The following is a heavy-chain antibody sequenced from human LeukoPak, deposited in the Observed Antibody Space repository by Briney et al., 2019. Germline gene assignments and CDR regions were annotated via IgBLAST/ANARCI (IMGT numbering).Heavy chain of an antibody. V-gene: IGHV3-23*01. Sequence: GGSLRLSCAASGFTFSSYARSWARQAPGKGPQWVSAISGSGGITYYADSVKGRFAISRDNSKNTLYLQMNSLRAEDTAVYYCAKGGYCSGGTCYPMDVWGQGTTVTVSS. J-gene: IGHJ6*02. D-gene: IGHD2-15*01. CDR2: ISGSGGIT. CDR3: AKGGYCSGGTCYPMDV. CDR1: GFTFSSYA.